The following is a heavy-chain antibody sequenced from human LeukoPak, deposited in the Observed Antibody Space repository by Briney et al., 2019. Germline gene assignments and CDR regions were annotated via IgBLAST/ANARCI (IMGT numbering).Heavy chain of an antibody. CDR3: ARGLSYSDY. D-gene: IGHD3-3*01. CDR1: GFTFTGSW. V-gene: IGHV3-74*01. CDR2: IQSDGSRT. J-gene: IGHJ4*02. Sequence: GGSLRLSCAASGFTFTGSWMHWVRHPPGKGLVWVSRIQSDGSRTTYADSVKGRFTISRDNAKNTLYLQMNSLTVEDTAVYYCARGLSYSDYWGQGTLVTVSS.